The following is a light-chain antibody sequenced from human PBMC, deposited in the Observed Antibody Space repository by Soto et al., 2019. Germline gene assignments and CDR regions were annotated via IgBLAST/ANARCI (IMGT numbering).Light chain of an antibody. CDR1: TSDVGGYNY. CDR3: SSYVGSNNFKV. V-gene: IGLV2-8*01. J-gene: IGLJ2*01. CDR2: EVS. Sequence: QSALTQPPSASGSPGQSVTISCTGTTSDVGGYNYVSWYQQHPGKAPKLMIYEVSKRPSGVPDRFSGSKSGNTASLTVSGLQAEDDADYYCSSYVGSNNFKVFGGGTPLTVL.